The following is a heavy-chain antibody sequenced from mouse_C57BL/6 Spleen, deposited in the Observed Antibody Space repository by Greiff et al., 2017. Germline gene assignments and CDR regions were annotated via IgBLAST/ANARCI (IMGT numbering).Heavy chain of an antibody. D-gene: IGHD2-4*01. V-gene: IGHV1-82*01. CDR1: GYAFSSSW. CDR3: ARRGVYYDYDDFDD. Sequence: QVQLQQSGPELVKPGASVTISCKASGYAFSSSWMNWVKQRPGKGLEWIGRIYPGDGDTNYNGKFKGKATLTADKSSSTAYMQLSSLTSEDSAVYFCARRGVYYDYDDFDDWGQGTTLTVSS. J-gene: IGHJ2*01. CDR2: IYPGDGDT.